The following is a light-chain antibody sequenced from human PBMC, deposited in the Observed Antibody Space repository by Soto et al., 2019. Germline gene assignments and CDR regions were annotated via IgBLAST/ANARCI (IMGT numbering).Light chain of an antibody. V-gene: IGKV1-5*03. J-gene: IGKJ1*01. CDR3: QHYNSYSEA. Sequence: DIQMTQSPSTLSGSVGDRVTITCRASQTISSWFAWYQQKPGKAPKLLIYKASTLKSGVPSRFSGSGSGTEFTLTLSSLHPDDFATYSCQHYNSYSEAFGQGTKVELK. CDR2: KAS. CDR1: QTISSW.